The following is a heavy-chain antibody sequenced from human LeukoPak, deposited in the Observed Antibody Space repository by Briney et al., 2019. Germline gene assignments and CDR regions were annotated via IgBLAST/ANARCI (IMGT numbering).Heavy chain of an antibody. V-gene: IGHV1-2*02. D-gene: IGHD3-22*01. J-gene: IGHJ4*02. CDR3: ARERSGYYYSDY. CDR2: INPNSGGT. CDR1: GYTFTGYY. Sequence: ASVEVSCKASGYTFTGYYMHWVRQAPGQGLEWMGWINPNSGGTNYPQKFQGRVTMTRDTSISTAYMELSRLRSDDTAVYYCARERSGYYYSDYWGQGTLVTVSS.